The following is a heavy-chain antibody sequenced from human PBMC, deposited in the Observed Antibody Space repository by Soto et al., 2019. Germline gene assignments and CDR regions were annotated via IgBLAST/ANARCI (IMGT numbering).Heavy chain of an antibody. Sequence: EVQLLESGGGLVQPGGSLRLSCAASGFTFSNYAMNWVRQAPGQGLEWVSTIGFNGENTYYADSVRGRFTISRDNSKNTLHLQMNSLRAEDTAVYYCAKRHSSDWYQFDSWGQGTLVTVSS. CDR2: IGFNGENT. CDR3: AKRHSSDWYQFDS. J-gene: IGHJ4*02. D-gene: IGHD6-19*01. V-gene: IGHV3-23*01. CDR1: GFTFSNYA.